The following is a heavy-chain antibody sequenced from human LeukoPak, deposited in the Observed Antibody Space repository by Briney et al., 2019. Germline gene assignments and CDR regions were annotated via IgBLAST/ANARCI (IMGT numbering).Heavy chain of an antibody. D-gene: IGHD5-18*01. V-gene: IGHV4-38-2*02. J-gene: IGHJ4*02. CDR1: GYSISNGYY. Sequence: SETLSLTCTVSGYSISNGYYWGWIRQPPGKGLEWVGSIYHRGSTYYNPSLRSRVTISLDRSKKKFSLKLTSVTAADTAVYYCARHIRRSTWIQLWFKIDYWGQGTLVTVSS. CDR3: ARHIRRSTWIQLWFKIDY. CDR2: IYHRGST.